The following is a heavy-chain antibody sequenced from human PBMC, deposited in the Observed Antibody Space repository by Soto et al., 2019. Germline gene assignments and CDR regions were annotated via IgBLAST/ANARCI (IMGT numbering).Heavy chain of an antibody. Sequence: GGSLRLSCAASGFLFSRFGMHWVRQAPGKGLEWVAAIISSGSWIYYADSVKGRFTISRDNAKNSLYLEMNSLRAEDTAVYYCARGEDYDFWSGYLYWGQGTLVNVSS. J-gene: IGHJ4*02. D-gene: IGHD3-3*01. CDR1: GFLFSRFG. V-gene: IGHV3-21*01. CDR2: IISSGSWI. CDR3: ARGEDYDFWSGYLY.